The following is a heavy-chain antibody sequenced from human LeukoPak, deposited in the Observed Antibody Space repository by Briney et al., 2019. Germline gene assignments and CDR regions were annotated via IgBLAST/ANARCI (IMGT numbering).Heavy chain of an antibody. V-gene: IGHV1-46*01. CDR1: GYTFTSYY. CDR3: ARGVDAAMGPRDAFDI. Sequence: GASVKVSCKASGYTFTSYYMHWVRQAPGQGLEWMGIINPSGGSTSYAQKFQGRVTMTRDTSTSTVYMELSSLRSEDTAVYYCARGVDAAMGPRDAFDIWGQGTMVTVSS. CDR2: INPSGGST. D-gene: IGHD5-18*01. J-gene: IGHJ3*02.